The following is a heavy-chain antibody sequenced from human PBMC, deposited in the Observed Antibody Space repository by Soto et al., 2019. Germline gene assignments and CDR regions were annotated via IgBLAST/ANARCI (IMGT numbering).Heavy chain of an antibody. CDR1: GDSVSSNSAA. J-gene: IGHJ5*02. V-gene: IGHV6-1*01. CDR3: ARDETHHVAVATLHNWFDP. Sequence: PSQTLSLTCAISGDSVSSNSAAWNWIRQSPSRGLGWLGRTYYRSKWYNDYAVSVKSRITINPGTSKNQFSLQLNSVTPEDTAVYYCARDETHHVAVATLHNWFDPWGQGTLVTVSS. CDR2: TYYRSKWYN. D-gene: IGHD6-19*01.